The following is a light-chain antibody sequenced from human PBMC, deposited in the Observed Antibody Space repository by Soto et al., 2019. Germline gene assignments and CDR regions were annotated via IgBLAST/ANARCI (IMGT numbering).Light chain of an antibody. CDR1: SSDVGAHNF. V-gene: IGLV2-8*01. J-gene: IGLJ1*01. CDR2: EVS. Sequence: QSALTQPPSASGSPGQSVTISCTGTSSDVGAHNFVSWHQQHPGKAPKLMVYEVSKRPSGVPDRFSGSKSGNTASLTVSGLQVEDEADYYCSSYAGSNNYVFGTGAKVTVL. CDR3: SSYAGSNNYV.